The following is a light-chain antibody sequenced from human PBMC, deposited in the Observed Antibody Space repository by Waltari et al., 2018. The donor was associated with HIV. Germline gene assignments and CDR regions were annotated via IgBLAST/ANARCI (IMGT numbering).Light chain of an antibody. J-gene: IGLJ1*01. CDR1: TSTIGGNT. Sequence: QYVLAQPPSASGTPGQRLTTSSSGSTSTIGGNTVSWYQQPPGTAPKLLIYSNNERPSGVPDRLSGSTSGTSASLVISGLQSEDEADYYCAAWDDSLKGGAFGTGTKVTVL. CDR2: SNN. V-gene: IGLV1-44*01. CDR3: AAWDDSLKGGA.